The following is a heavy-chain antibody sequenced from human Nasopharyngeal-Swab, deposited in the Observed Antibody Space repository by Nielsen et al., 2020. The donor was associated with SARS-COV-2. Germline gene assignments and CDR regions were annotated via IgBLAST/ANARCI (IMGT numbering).Heavy chain of an antibody. CDR2: IDWDDDK. V-gene: IGHV2-70*01. Sequence: WIRQPPGKALEWLALIDWDDDKYYSTSLKTRLTISKDTSKNQVVLTMTNMDPVDTATYYRARIPPLDYYFDYWGQGTLVTVSS. J-gene: IGHJ4*02. CDR3: ARIPPLDYYFDY. D-gene: IGHD3/OR15-3a*01.